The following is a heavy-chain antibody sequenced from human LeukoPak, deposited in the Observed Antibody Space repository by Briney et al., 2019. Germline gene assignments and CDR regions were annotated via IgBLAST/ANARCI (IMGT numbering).Heavy chain of an antibody. D-gene: IGHD2-15*01. CDR3: ARARDYCSGRTCYHYYGMDV. V-gene: IGHV3-21*01. CDR2: ISSSSTYI. CDR1: GFTFSDYS. J-gene: IGHJ6*02. Sequence: GGSLRLSCAASGFTFSDYSMKWVRQAPGKGLEWVSFISSSSTYINYADSVKGRFTISRDNANNSLYLQMNSLRAEDTAVYYCARARDYCSGRTCYHYYGMDVWGQGTTVTVSS.